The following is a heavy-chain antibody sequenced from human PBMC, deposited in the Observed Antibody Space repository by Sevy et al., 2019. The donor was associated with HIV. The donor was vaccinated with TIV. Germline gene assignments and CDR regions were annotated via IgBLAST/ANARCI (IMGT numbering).Heavy chain of an antibody. J-gene: IGHJ4*02. CDR1: GFTFTTYA. CDR3: ARDVRWYCSSTSCYVFDY. Sequence: GGSLRLSCAASGFTFTTYAMSWVRQAPGKGLEWVSAISGSGDSTYYADSVKGRFTVSRDNSKNTLYLQMNSLRAAETAVYYCARDVRWYCSSTSCYVFDYWGQGTLVTVSS. V-gene: IGHV3-23*01. CDR2: ISGSGDST. D-gene: IGHD2-2*01.